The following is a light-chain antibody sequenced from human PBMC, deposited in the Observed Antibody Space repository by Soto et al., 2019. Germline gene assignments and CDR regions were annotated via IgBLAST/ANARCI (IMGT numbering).Light chain of an antibody. Sequence: EIVMTQSPASLSVSPGDGVTLSCRASQSVASNVAWYQQKPGQGPRLLIYGASTRAVGVPARFSGSGSGTDFTLTISSLQSEDFAVYYCQQYHNWPPQYTFGQGTKLQIK. CDR1: QSVASN. CDR2: GAS. V-gene: IGKV3-15*01. J-gene: IGKJ2*01. CDR3: QQYHNWPPQYT.